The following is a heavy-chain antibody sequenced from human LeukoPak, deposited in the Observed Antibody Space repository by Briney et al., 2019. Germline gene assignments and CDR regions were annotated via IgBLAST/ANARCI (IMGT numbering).Heavy chain of an antibody. CDR3: ARGARVGATTRAFDI. CDR1: GGTFSSYA. Sequence: ASVKVSCKASGGTFSSYAISWVRQAPGQGLEWMGWISAYNGNTNYAQKLQGRVTMTTDTSTSTAYMELRSLRSDDTAVYYCARGARVGATTRAFDIWGQGTMVTVSS. D-gene: IGHD1-26*01. J-gene: IGHJ3*02. CDR2: ISAYNGNT. V-gene: IGHV1-18*01.